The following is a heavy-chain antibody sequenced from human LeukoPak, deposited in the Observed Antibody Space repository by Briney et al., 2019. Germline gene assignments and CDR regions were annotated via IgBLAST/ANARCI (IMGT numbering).Heavy chain of an antibody. V-gene: IGHV3-33*01. CDR1: GFTFSSYG. J-gene: IGHJ4*02. CDR2: IWYDGSNK. D-gene: IGHD3-22*01. CDR3: ARDRLFWYDSLDY. Sequence: GGSLRLSRAASGFTFSSYGMHWVRQAPGKGLEWVAVIWYDGSNKYYADSVKGRFTISRDNSKNTLYLQMNSLRAEDTAVYYCARDRLFWYDSLDYWGQGTLVTVSS.